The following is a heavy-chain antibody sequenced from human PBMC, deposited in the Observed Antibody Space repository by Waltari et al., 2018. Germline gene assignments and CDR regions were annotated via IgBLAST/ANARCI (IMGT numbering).Heavy chain of an antibody. CDR1: GFTFRDSN. V-gene: IGHV3-48*02. J-gene: IGHJ3*01. D-gene: IGHD3-9*01. CDR2: ISSTSGTI. CDR3: ARGGLVRGDAFPV. Sequence: QLVESGGDLVQSGGPLRLSCAALGFTFRDSNMNWVLQAPGQGLEWISYISSTSGTIYYADSVKGRFTISRDNAKNSVSLQMNSLREEDTAIYFCARGGLVRGDAFPVWGPGAVVTVSS.